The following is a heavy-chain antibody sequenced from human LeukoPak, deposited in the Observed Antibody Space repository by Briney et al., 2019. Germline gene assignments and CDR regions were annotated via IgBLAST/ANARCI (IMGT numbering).Heavy chain of an antibody. D-gene: IGHD5-18*01. Sequence: GGSLRLSCAASGFTFSSYSMNWVRQAPGKGLEWVSSISSSSSYIYYADSVKGRFTISRDNAKNSLYLQMNSLRAEDTAVYYCARDLGYSYDNAFDIWGQVTMVTVSS. CDR3: ARDLGYSYDNAFDI. J-gene: IGHJ3*02. V-gene: IGHV3-21*01. CDR2: ISSSSSYI. CDR1: GFTFSSYS.